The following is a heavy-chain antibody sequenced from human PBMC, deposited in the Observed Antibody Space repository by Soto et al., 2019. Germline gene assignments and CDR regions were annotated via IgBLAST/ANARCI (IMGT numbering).Heavy chain of an antibody. V-gene: IGHV5-51*01. CDR3: ARHAGYCRGGSCSSYRYFQH. J-gene: IGHJ1*01. Sequence: GESLKISCKGSGYIFTSYWIAWVRQMPGKGLEWMGIIYPGDSDTRYSPSFPGQATISADKSISSAYLLWSSLKASDNAMYYCARHAGYCRGGSCSSYRYFQHRGQGTLVTVSS. D-gene: IGHD2-15*01. CDR1: GYIFTSYW. CDR2: IYPGDSDT.